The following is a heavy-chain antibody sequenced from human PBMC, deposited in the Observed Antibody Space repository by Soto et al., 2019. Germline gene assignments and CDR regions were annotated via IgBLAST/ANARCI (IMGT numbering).Heavy chain of an antibody. CDR1: GGSISSSSYY. V-gene: IGHV4-31*03. Sequence: PSETLSLTCTASGGSISSSSYYWGWIRQHPGKGLEWIGYIYYIGSTYYNPSLKSRVTISLDTSKNQFSLKLSSVTAADTAVYYCARSVFPWGQGTLVTVSS. J-gene: IGHJ5*02. CDR3: ARSVFP. CDR2: IYYIGST.